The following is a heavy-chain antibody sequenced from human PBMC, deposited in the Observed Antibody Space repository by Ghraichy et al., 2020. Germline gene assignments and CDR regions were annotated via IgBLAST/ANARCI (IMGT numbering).Heavy chain of an antibody. CDR3: AKERSRGWYPPDY. CDR2: IRYDGSSK. J-gene: IGHJ4*02. Sequence: GGSLRLSCAASGFTFSSYGMHWVRQAPGKGLEWVAFIRYDGSSKSYADSVKGRFTISRDNSKNTLYLQMNSLRAEDTAVYYCAKERSRGWYPPDYSGQGTLVTAS. D-gene: IGHD6-19*01. V-gene: IGHV3-30*02. CDR1: GFTFSSYG.